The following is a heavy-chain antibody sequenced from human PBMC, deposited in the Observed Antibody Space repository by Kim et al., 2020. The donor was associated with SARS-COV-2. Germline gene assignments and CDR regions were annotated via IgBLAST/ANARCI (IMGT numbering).Heavy chain of an antibody. CDR3: ARRGYSYGSKTPLYGMDV. D-gene: IGHD5-18*01. CDR2: INPNSGGT. J-gene: IGHJ6*02. V-gene: IGHV1-2*02. CDR1: GYTFTGYY. Sequence: ASVKVSCKASGYTFTGYYMHWVRQAPGQGLEWMGWINPNSGGTNYAQKFQGRVTMTRDTSISTAYMELSRLRSDDTAVYYCARRGYSYGSKTPLYGMDVWGQGTTVTVSS.